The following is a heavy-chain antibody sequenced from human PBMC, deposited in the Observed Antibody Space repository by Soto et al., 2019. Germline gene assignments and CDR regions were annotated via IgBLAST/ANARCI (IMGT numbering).Heavy chain of an antibody. CDR1: GCSFTSYW. V-gene: IGHV5-51*03. J-gene: IGHJ4*02. D-gene: IGHD3-3*01. CDR3: ARRPVGYAYNYDFWSGYAPVGYYFDY. Sequence: EVQLVQSGAEVKKPGESLKISCKGSGCSFTSYWIGWVRQMPGKGLEWMGIIYPGDSDTRYSPSFQGQVTISADKSISTAYLQWSSLKASDTAMYYCARRPVGYAYNYDFWSGYAPVGYYFDYWGQGTLVTVSS. CDR2: IYPGDSDT.